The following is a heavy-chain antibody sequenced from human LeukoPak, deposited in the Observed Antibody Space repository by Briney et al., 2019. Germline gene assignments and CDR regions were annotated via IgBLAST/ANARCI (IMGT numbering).Heavy chain of an antibody. J-gene: IGHJ4*02. V-gene: IGHV1-58*02. Sequence: VASVKVSCKASGFTFTSSAMQWVRQARGQRLEWIGWIVVGSGNTNYAQKFQERVTITRDMSTSTAYMELSSLRSEDTAVYYCAASYSGYDFPFDYWGQGTLVTVSS. CDR3: AASYSGYDFPFDY. CDR1: GFTFTSSA. CDR2: IVVGSGNT. D-gene: IGHD5-12*01.